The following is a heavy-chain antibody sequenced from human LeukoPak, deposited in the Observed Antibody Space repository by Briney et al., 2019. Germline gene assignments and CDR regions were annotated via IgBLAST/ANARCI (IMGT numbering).Heavy chain of an antibody. D-gene: IGHD3-22*01. CDR3: ARVQDTYYYDSSGYYPLDY. CDR1: GYTFTSYG. CDR2: ISAYNGNT. J-gene: IGHJ4*02. Sequence: GASVKVSCKASGYTFTSYGISWVRQAPGQGLEWMGWISAYNGNTNYAQKLQGRVTMTTDTSTSTAYMELGSLRSDDTAVYYCARVQDTYYYDSSGYYPLDYWGQGTLVTVSS. V-gene: IGHV1-18*01.